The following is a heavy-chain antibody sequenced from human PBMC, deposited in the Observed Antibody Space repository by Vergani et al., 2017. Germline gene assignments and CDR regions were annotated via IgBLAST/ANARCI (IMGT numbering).Heavy chain of an antibody. CDR1: SFKLGDYG. D-gene: IGHD5-24*01. Sequence: QVQLVESGGGVVQPGRSLRLSCTPSSFKLGDYGMHWVRQAPGRGLEWVSMTWYEGNNNDYADSVKGRITISKDISKITLYLQMNGLRGDDTAVYYCARETRDTPSSLDYWGQGTLVTVSS. CDR3: ARETRDTPSSLDY. J-gene: IGHJ4*02. CDR2: TWYEGNNN. V-gene: IGHV3-33*01.